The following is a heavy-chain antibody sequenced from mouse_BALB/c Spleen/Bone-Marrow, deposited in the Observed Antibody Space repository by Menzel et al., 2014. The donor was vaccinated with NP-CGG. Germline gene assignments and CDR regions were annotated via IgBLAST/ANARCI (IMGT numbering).Heavy chain of an antibody. Sequence: EVMLVESGAELAKPGASVKLSCTASGFNIKDTYIHWVKRRPEQGLEWIGRIDPENGNIKYDPKFQVKATITADTSSNTAYLQLSSLTSEDTAVYYCTRRGFDFWGQGTTLTVSS. J-gene: IGHJ2*01. CDR1: GFNIKDTY. V-gene: IGHV14-3*02. CDR3: TRRGFDF. CDR2: IDPENGNI.